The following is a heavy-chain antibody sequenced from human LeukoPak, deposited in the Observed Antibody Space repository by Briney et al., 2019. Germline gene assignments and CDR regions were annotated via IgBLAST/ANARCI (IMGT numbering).Heavy chain of an antibody. Sequence: GGSLRLSCAASGFTFSSNWMYWVRQAPGKGLVWVSYISSDGSSTNYADSVKGRFTISRDNAKNTLYVQMNSPRADDTAVYYCARGRPGNYFDYWGQGTLVTVSS. CDR3: ARGRPGNYFDY. V-gene: IGHV3-74*01. CDR2: ISSDGSST. CDR1: GFTFSSNW. D-gene: IGHD1-26*01. J-gene: IGHJ4*02.